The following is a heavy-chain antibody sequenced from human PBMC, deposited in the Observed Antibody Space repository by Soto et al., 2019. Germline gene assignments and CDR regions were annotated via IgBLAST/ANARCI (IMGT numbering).Heavy chain of an antibody. CDR1: GGSFSGYY. CDR2: INHSGST. V-gene: IGHV4-34*01. D-gene: IGHD3-10*01. J-gene: IGHJ5*02. Sequence: SETLSLTCAVYGGSFSGYYWSWIRQPPGKGLEWIGEINHSGSTNYNPSLKSRVTISVDTSKNQFSLKLSSVTAADTAVYYCARGPYYYGSGSYYNRFDPWGQGTLVTVSS. CDR3: ARGPYYYGSGSYYNRFDP.